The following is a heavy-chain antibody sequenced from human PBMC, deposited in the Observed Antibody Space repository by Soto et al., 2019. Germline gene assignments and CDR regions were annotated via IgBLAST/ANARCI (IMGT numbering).Heavy chain of an antibody. V-gene: IGHV5-51*01. J-gene: IGHJ3*02. D-gene: IGHD4-17*01. CDR1: GYSFTSYW. Sequence: GESLKISCKGSGYSFTSYWIGWVRQMPGKGLEWMGIIYPGASHTRYSPSFQAQVTISADKSISTASLQWSSLKASATAMYHCASPYGDYDAFDIWGQGTMVTVSS. CDR2: IYPGASHT. CDR3: ASPYGDYDAFDI.